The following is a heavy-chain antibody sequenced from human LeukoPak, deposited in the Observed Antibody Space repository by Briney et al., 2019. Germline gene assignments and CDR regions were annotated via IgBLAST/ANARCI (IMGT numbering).Heavy chain of an antibody. D-gene: IGHD4-17*01. V-gene: IGHV3-66*04. Sequence: GGSLRLSCAASGFTVSSNYMSWVRQAPGKGLEWVSVIYSDGSTYYADSVKGRFTISRHNSKNTLYLQMNSLRAEDTAVYYCASHDYGDYGHFDYWGQGTLVTVSS. CDR3: ASHDYGDYGHFDY. CDR2: IYSDGST. J-gene: IGHJ4*02. CDR1: GFTVSSNY.